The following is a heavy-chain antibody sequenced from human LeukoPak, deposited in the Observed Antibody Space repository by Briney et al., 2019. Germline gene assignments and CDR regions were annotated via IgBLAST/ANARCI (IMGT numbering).Heavy chain of an antibody. J-gene: IGHJ4*02. V-gene: IGHV5-51*01. Sequence: GESLKISCKGSGYSFTSYWIGWVRQMPGRGLEWMGIINPGDSETKYSPSFQGQVTISADKSISTAYLQWSSLKASDTAMYYCARPGYRSRYFEYCGQGTLVTVSS. CDR1: GYSFTSYW. D-gene: IGHD6-19*01. CDR2: INPGDSET. CDR3: ARPGYRSRYFEY.